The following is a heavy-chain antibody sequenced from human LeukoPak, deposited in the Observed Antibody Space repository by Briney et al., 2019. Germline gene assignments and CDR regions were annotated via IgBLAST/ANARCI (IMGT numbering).Heavy chain of an antibody. CDR3: ARIAAAPIEYYFDY. D-gene: IGHD6-13*01. J-gene: IGHJ4*02. V-gene: IGHV4-31*03. Sequence: SETLSLTCTVSGGSISSGGYYWGWIRQHPGKGLEWIGYIYYSGSTYYNPSLKSRVTISVDTSKNQFSLKLSSVTAADTAVYYCARIAAAPIEYYFDYWGQGTLVTVSS. CDR2: IYYSGST. CDR1: GGSISSGGYY.